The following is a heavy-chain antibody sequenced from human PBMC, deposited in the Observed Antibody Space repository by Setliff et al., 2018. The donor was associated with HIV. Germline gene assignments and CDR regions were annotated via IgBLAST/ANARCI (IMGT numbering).Heavy chain of an antibody. D-gene: IGHD5-18*01. J-gene: IGHJ4*02. CDR1: GYSFTDYF. V-gene: IGHV1-2*06. CDR2: VNPNSGDT. CDR3: ARTRGYTYGYIDS. Sequence: ASVKVSCKASGYSFTDYFMHWVRQAPGQGLEWMGRVNPNSGDTNYAQKFQGRVTMTRHTSISTAYMELSRLTSDDTAVYYCARTRGYTYGYIDSWAQGTLVTVS.